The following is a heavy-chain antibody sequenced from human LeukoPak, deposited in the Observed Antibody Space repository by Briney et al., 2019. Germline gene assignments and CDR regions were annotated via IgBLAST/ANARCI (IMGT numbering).Heavy chain of an antibody. V-gene: IGHV4-39*07. Sequence: SETLSLTCTVSGGSISSSSYYWGWIRQPPGKGLEWIGSIYYSGSTYYNPSLKSRVTISVDTSKNQFSLKLSSVTAADTAVYYCARGPRAKYIRSKYSGSYYAAFDIWGQGTMVTVSS. D-gene: IGHD1-26*01. CDR3: ARGPRAKYIRSKYSGSYYAAFDI. J-gene: IGHJ3*02. CDR2: IYYSGST. CDR1: GGSISSSSYY.